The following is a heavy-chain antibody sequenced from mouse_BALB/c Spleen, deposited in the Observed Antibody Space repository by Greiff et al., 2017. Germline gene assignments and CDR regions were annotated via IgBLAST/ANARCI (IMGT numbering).Heavy chain of an antibody. CDR1: GFTFSSYG. D-gene: IGHD1-2*01. Sequence: EVKLMESGGDLVKPGGSLKLSCAASGFTFSSYGMSWVRQTPDKRLEWVATISSGGSYTYYPDSVKGRFTISRDNAKNTLYLQMSSLKSEDTAMYYCANTAEDWYFDVWGAGTTVTVSS. CDR3: ANTAEDWYFDV. V-gene: IGHV5-6*01. J-gene: IGHJ1*01. CDR2: ISSGGSYT.